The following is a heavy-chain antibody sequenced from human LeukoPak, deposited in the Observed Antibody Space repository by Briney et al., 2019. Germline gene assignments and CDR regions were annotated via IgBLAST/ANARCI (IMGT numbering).Heavy chain of an antibody. D-gene: IGHD2-15*01. Sequence: PSETLSLTCAVYGESFSAYFWNWIRQAPGKPLEYIGEINHRGSPHYNPSLKTRVTLAVDTSKNQFSLRLTSVTAADTAVYFCARGSSFDGYCSAGACDAGYYDSWGQGTPVTVSS. J-gene: IGHJ4*02. CDR2: INHRGSP. CDR1: GESFSAYF. CDR3: ARGSSFDGYCSAGACDAGYYDS. V-gene: IGHV4-34*01.